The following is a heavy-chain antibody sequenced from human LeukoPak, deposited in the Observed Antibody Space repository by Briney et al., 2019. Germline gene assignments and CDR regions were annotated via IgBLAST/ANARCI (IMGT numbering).Heavy chain of an antibody. CDR1: DFTFSRYA. J-gene: IGHJ6*02. CDR3: AKDQRAGDGYYYYGVDV. V-gene: IGHV3-23*01. CDR2: ISPSGGGT. Sequence: RGSLRLSCAASDFTFSRYAMSWVRQAPGKGLEWVSSISPSGGGTYYAESVKGRFTISRDNSKNTLYLQMNSLRAEDTAVYYCAKDQRAGDGYYYYGVDVWGQGTTVTVSS. D-gene: IGHD7-27*01.